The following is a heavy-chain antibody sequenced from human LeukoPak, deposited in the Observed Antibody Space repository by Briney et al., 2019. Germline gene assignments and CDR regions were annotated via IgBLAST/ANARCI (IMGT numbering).Heavy chain of an antibody. D-gene: IGHD2-21*01. CDR3: AREDGGGAFDI. CDR2: IYYSGST. V-gene: IGHV4-59*01. J-gene: IGHJ3*02. CDR1: VGSISSYY. Sequence: SETLSLTCTVSVGSISSYYGSWIRQPPGKGLEWIGYIYYSGSTNYNPSLKSRVTISVDTSKNQFSLKLSSVTAADTAVYYCAREDGGGAFDIWGQGTMVTVSS.